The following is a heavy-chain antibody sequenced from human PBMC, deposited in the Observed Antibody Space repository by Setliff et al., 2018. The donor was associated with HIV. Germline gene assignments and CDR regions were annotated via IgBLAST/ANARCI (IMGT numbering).Heavy chain of an antibody. Sequence: TSETLSLTCTVSGGSIRSNSHYWCWIRQPPGKGLEWIGSIYYSGNTYYNPSLKSRVTISVDTSKNQFSLKLRSVTAADTAVYYCARDVGEQLDVWGKGTTVTVSS. CDR2: IYYSGNT. CDR3: ARDVGEQLDV. V-gene: IGHV4-39*02. CDR1: GGSIRSNSHY. J-gene: IGHJ6*04.